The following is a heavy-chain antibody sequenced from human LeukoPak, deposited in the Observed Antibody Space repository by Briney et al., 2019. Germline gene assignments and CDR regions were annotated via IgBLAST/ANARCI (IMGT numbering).Heavy chain of an antibody. Sequence: SGPTLVNPTQTLTLTCTFSGFSLSTSGMCVSWIRQPPGKALEWLARIDWDDDKYYNTSLKTRLTISKDTSKNQVVLTMTNMDPVDTATYYCARTYGSGSYYYMDVWGKGTTVTISS. J-gene: IGHJ6*03. CDR1: GFSLSTSGMC. CDR3: ARTYGSGSYYYMDV. D-gene: IGHD3-10*01. CDR2: IDWDDDK. V-gene: IGHV2-70*11.